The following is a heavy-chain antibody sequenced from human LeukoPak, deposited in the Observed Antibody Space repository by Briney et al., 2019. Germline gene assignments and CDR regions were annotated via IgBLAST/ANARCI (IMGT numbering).Heavy chain of an antibody. CDR1: GFTFSSFA. D-gene: IGHD3-22*01. V-gene: IGHV3-23*01. CDR3: AKDYRYYDSSGYFYFDS. CDR2: ISGSGDST. Sequence: GGSLRLSCAASGFTFSSFAMSWVRQAPGKGLEWVSGISGSGDSTYYADSVKGRFTISRDNSKNTLYLQMKSLRADDTAVYYCAKDYRYYDSSGYFYFDSWGQGTLVTVSS. J-gene: IGHJ4*02.